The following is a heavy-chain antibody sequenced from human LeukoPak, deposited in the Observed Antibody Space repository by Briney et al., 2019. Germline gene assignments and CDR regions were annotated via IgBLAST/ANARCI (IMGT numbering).Heavy chain of an antibody. D-gene: IGHD3-16*01. V-gene: IGHV1-8*01. CDR1: GYTFTSYD. CDR2: MNPNSGNT. Sequence: ASVKVSCKASGYTFTSYDIHWARQATGQGLEWMGWMNPNSGNTGYAQKFRGRVTMTRNTSISTAYMELSSLRSEDTAVYYCARGRGETFDNWGQGTLVTVSS. CDR3: ARGRGETFDN. J-gene: IGHJ4*02.